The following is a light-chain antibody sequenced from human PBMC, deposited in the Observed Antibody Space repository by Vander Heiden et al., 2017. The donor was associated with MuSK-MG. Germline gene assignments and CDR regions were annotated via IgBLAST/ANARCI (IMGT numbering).Light chain of an antibody. Sequence: DIEMTQSPSSLSASVGDSVTITCQASQDISNSVNWYQQTAGKAPQLLIYDASILEAGVPSRFSGSRSVTDFTLTVIILQPEDFATYYFQQDEALPYIFGQGTKLDI. CDR2: DAS. CDR3: QQDEALPYI. CDR1: QDISNS. V-gene: IGKV1-33*01. J-gene: IGKJ2*01.